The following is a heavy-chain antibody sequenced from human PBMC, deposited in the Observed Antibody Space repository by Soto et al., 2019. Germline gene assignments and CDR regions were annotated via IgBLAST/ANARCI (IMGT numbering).Heavy chain of an antibody. D-gene: IGHD6-19*01. J-gene: IGHJ6*02. CDR1: GGSISSSSYY. Sequence: TSETLSLTCTVSGGSISSSSYYWGWIRQPPGKGLEWIGSIYYSGSTYYNPSLKSRVTISVDTSKNQFSLKLSSVTAADTAVYYCARHWDSGWYFYYYGMDVWGQGTTVTVSS. CDR3: ARHWDSGWYFYYYGMDV. CDR2: IYYSGST. V-gene: IGHV4-39*01.